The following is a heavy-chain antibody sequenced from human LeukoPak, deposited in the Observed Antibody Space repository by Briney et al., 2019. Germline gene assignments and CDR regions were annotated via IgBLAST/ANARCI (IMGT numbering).Heavy chain of an antibody. Sequence: GGSLRLSCVASGFTFSSYEMKWVRQAPGEGLEWVANLKQDGSEKHFADSVKGRFTISRDNAENSLYLQMNSLRAEDTAMYYCARGTIAAPGTDYWGQGTLVTVSS. CDR1: GFTFSSYE. CDR2: LKQDGSEK. J-gene: IGHJ4*02. D-gene: IGHD6-13*01. CDR3: ARGTIAAPGTDY. V-gene: IGHV3-7*01.